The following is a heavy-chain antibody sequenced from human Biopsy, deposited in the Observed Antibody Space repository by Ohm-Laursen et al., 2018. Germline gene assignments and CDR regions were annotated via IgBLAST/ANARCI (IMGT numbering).Heavy chain of an antibody. CDR3: VRGVDYYDPYHYYALDV. CDR1: GESFNGYY. V-gene: IGHV4-34*01. CDR2: INHSGRT. D-gene: IGHD3-22*01. Sequence: GTLSLTCAVYGESFNGYYWSWIRQTPGRGLEWIGEINHSGRTNYNPSLKSRVTISVDTSKNQFSLKVRSVTAADTAVYYCVRGVDYYDPYHYYALDVWGQGTTVTVSS. J-gene: IGHJ6*02.